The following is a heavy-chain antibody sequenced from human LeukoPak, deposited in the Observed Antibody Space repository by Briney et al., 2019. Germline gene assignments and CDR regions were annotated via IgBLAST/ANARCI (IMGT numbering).Heavy chain of an antibody. CDR1: GFTFSSYW. CDR3: ARDMGLSGYDSYFDY. D-gene: IGHD5-12*01. J-gene: IGHJ4*02. Sequence: GGSLRLSCAASGFTFSSYWMSWVRQAPGKGLERVTNIKQDGSEKYYVDSVQGRCTISRDNAKNSLYLQMNSLRAEDTAVYYCARDMGLSGYDSYFDYWGQGTLVTVSS. V-gene: IGHV3-7*01. CDR2: IKQDGSEK.